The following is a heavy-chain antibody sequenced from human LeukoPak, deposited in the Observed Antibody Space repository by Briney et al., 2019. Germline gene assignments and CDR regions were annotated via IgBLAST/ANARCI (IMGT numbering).Heavy chain of an antibody. V-gene: IGHV3-48*01. CDR2: ISSSITNT. J-gene: IGHJ4*02. CDR3: GRESGWTVDY. D-gene: IGHD6-19*01. CDR1: GYTFSFYS. Sequence: QSGGSLRLPCAASGYTFSFYSMNWVRQAPGKGLEWVSYISSSITNTHYADSVKGRFTLSRDNAKNLLCLQMNSLRAEETAVYFCGRESGWTVDYWGQGTLVTVSS.